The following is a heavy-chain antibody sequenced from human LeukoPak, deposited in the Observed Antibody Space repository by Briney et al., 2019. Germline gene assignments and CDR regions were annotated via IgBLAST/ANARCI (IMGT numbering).Heavy chain of an antibody. J-gene: IGHJ4*02. CDR1: GGSISSYY. V-gene: IGHV4-59*01. CDR3: ARGASDYYGSTGNYFPFDY. CDR2: IYYTGIT. Sequence: SETLSLTCTVSGGSISSYYWSWIRQPPGKGLEWIGYIYYTGITRHNPSLKSRLTISVDMSKNQFSLKLSSVTAADTAVYYCARGASDYYGSTGNYFPFDYWGQGTLVTVSS. D-gene: IGHD3-22*01.